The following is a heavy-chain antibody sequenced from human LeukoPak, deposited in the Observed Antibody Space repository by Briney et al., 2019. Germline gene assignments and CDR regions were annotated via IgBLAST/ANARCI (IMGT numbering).Heavy chain of an antibody. J-gene: IGHJ4*02. Sequence: GGSLRLSCATSGFTFSDYNMNWVRQVPGKGLESVSYMSRSGNIIYYADSVKGRFTISRDNAKNSLYLQMNSLRVEDTGVYYCARDVYYGSGSPRLDYWGQGTLVTVSS. D-gene: IGHD3-10*01. CDR3: ARDVYYGSGSPRLDY. V-gene: IGHV3-48*01. CDR1: GFTFSDYN. CDR2: MSRSGNII.